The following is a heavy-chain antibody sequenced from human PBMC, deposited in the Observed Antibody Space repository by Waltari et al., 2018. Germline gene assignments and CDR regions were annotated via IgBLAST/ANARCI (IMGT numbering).Heavy chain of an antibody. CDR3: AVQYHYYYMDV. Sequence: QVQLQESGPGLVKPSETLSLTCTVSGYSISSGYYWGWIRQPPGKGLEWIGSIYHSGSTYYNPSLKSRVTISVDTSKNQFSLKLSSVTTADTAVYYCAVQYHYYYMDVWGKGTTVTVSS. J-gene: IGHJ6*03. CDR2: IYHSGST. CDR1: GYSISSGYY. V-gene: IGHV4-38-2*02. D-gene: IGHD4-4*01.